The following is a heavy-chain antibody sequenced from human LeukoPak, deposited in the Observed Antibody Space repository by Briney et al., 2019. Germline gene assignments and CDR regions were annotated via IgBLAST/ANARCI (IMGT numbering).Heavy chain of an antibody. CDR3: ARGRYSSGWFPAGNWFDP. CDR1: GGFISSSSYY. CDR2: IYYSAST. J-gene: IGHJ5*02. D-gene: IGHD6-19*01. V-gene: IGHV4-39*07. Sequence: SETLSLTCTVSGGFISSSSYYWGWIRQPPGKGLEWIGSIYYSASTYYHPSLKSRVTISVDTSKNQFSLKLSSVTAADTAVYYCARGRYSSGWFPAGNWFDPWGQGTLVTVSS.